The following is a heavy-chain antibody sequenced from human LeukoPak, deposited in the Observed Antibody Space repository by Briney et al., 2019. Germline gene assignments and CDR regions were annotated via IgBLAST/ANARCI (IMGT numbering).Heavy chain of an antibody. D-gene: IGHD6-19*01. CDR2: INWNGGST. J-gene: IGHJ1*01. CDR3: ARDGGHSSGWYGEYFQH. CDR1: GFTFDDYG. V-gene: IGHV3-20*04. Sequence: PGGSLRLSCAASGFTFDDYGMSWVRQAPGKGLEWVSGINWNGGSTGYADSVKGRFTISRDNAKNSLYLQMNSLRAEDTALYYCARDGGHSSGWYGEYFQHWGQGTLVTVSS.